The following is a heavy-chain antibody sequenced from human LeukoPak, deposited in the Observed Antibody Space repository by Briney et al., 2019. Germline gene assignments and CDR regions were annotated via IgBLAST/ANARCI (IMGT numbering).Heavy chain of an antibody. CDR2: ISDSSSYT. V-gene: IGHV3-21*04. CDR1: RFMFSTYS. Sequence: PGGSLRLSCEASRFMFSTYSMNWVRQAPGNGLEWVSYISDSSSYTYYADSVKGRFTIFRDNAKNSLYLQMNSLRAEDTAIYYCARDREENARIGGMDVWGQGTTVIVSS. CDR3: ARDREENARIGGMDV. D-gene: IGHD2-15*01. J-gene: IGHJ6*02.